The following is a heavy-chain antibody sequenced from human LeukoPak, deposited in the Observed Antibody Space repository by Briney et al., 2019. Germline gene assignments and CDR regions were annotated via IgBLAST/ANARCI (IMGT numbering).Heavy chain of an antibody. V-gene: IGHV4-39*07. CDR2: IYYSGST. J-gene: IGHJ5*02. D-gene: IGHD6-6*01. Sequence: SETLSLTCTVSGGSISSSSYYWGWIRQPPGKGLEWIGSIYYSGSTYYNPSLKSRVTISVDTSKNQFSLKLSSVTAADTVVYYCARDSRYESSSAYNWFDPWGQGTLVTVSS. CDR1: GGSISSSSYY. CDR3: ARDSRYESSSAYNWFDP.